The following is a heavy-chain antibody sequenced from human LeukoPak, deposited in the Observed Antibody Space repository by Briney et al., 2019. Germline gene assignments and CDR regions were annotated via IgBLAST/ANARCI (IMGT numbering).Heavy chain of an antibody. J-gene: IGHJ4*02. D-gene: IGHD2-21*01. CDR3: AGAIGYFDY. Sequence: PGGSLRLSCAASGPTFSSHAMHWVRQAPGKGLEWVGVISPDGSNQYYIDSVKGRFTISGDNSKNTLYLQMNSLRTEDTAVYYCAGAIGYFDYWGQGTLVTVSS. CDR1: GPTFSSHA. CDR2: ISPDGSNQ. V-gene: IGHV3-30*03.